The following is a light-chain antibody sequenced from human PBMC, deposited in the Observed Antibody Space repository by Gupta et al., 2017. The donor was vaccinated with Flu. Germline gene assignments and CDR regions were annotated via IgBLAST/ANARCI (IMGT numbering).Light chain of an antibody. CDR1: QSLVSSDGNTY. J-gene: IGKJ2*01. V-gene: IGKV2-30*01. CDR2: KVS. Sequence: TLGQPASISCRSSQSLVSSDGNTYLHWFQQRPGQSPRSLIYKVSNRDSGVPDRFSGSGSATDFTLKISRVEAGDVGTYYCMQGTHWPPYTFGQGTKLEIK. CDR3: MQGTHWPPYT.